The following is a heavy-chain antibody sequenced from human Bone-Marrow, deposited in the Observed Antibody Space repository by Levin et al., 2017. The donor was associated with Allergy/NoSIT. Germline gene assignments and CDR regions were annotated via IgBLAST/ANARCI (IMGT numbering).Heavy chain of an antibody. CDR2: IYYSGST. Sequence: SETLSLTCTVSGGSISSSSYYWGWIRQPPGKGLEWIGSIYYSGSTYYNPSLKSRVTISVDTSKNQFSLKLSSVTAADTAVYYCARHARAVVVPAATDYWGQGTLVTVSS. CDR1: GGSISSSSYY. J-gene: IGHJ4*02. D-gene: IGHD2-2*01. V-gene: IGHV4-39*01. CDR3: ARHARAVVVPAATDY.